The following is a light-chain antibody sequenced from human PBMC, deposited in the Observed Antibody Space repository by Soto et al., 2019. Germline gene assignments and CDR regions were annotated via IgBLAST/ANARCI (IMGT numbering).Light chain of an antibody. Sequence: EIVLTQSPGTLSLSPGERATLSCRASQTLSNSFIAWYQQKPGQAPRLLIYDTSSRATGVPDRYSASGSGTEFTLTISRREPEDFAVFFCQQYGTSEIIFGQGTRLEIK. J-gene: IGKJ5*01. CDR1: QTLSNSF. CDR2: DTS. V-gene: IGKV3-20*01. CDR3: QQYGTSEII.